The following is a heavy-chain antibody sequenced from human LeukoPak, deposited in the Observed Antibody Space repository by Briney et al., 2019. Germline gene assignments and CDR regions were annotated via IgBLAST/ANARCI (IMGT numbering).Heavy chain of an antibody. J-gene: IGHJ5*02. D-gene: IGHD5-24*01. Sequence: SETLSLTRGVSGGSITNTNYWTWVRQPPGKGLEWTREVNIQGSTNYNPSLMGRVAIAVDTSENHISLQLTTVTAADTAVYYCSRTENYIPEDWFDPWGQGTLVTVSS. V-gene: IGHV4-4*02. CDR3: SRTENYIPEDWFDP. CDR1: GGSITNTNY. CDR2: VNIQGST.